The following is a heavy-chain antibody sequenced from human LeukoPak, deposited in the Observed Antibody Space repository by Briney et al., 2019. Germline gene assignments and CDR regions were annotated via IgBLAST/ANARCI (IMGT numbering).Heavy chain of an antibody. CDR3: ARRTAAAGDFDY. CDR2: IYYSGST. D-gene: IGHD6-13*01. Sequence: SETLSLTCTVSGGSISSYYWSWIRQPPGKGLEWIGYIYYSGSTNYNPSLKSRVTISVDTSKNQFSLKLSSVTAADTAVYYCARRTAAAGDFDYWGQGTLVTVSS. J-gene: IGHJ4*02. V-gene: IGHV4-59*08. CDR1: GGSISSYY.